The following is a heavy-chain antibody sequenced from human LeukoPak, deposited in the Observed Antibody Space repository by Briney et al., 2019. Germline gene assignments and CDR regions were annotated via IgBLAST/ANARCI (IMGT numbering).Heavy chain of an antibody. CDR2: ISGSGTNT. Sequence: PGGSLRLSCAASGFTFSSFAMTWVRQAPGKGLEWVSAISGSGTNTYYADSVKGRFTISRDNSKNTLYLQMNSLRAEDTAVYYCAKEARVVARVFDYWGQGTLVTVSS. CDR1: GFTFSSFA. V-gene: IGHV3-23*01. D-gene: IGHD3-22*01. CDR3: AKEARVVARVFDY. J-gene: IGHJ4*02.